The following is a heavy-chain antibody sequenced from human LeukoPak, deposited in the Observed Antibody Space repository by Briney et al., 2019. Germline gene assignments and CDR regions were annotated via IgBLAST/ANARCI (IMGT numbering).Heavy chain of an antibody. CDR2: INHSGGT. CDR1: GGSFSGYY. CDR3: ARDPYRVIFKYGMDV. D-gene: IGHD3-3*02. Sequence: SETLSLTCAVYGGSFSGYYWSWIRQPPGKGLEWIGEINHSGGTNYNPSLKSRVTISVDTSKNQFSLKLSSVTAADTAVYYCARDPYRVIFKYGMDVWGQGTTVTVSS. J-gene: IGHJ6*02. V-gene: IGHV4-34*01.